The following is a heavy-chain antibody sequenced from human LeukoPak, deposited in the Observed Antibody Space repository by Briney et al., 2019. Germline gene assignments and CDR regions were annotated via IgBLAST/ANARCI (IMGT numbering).Heavy chain of an antibody. CDR2: IYSGGST. J-gene: IGHJ4*02. CDR1: GASLNSYY. Sequence: SETLSLTCTVSGASLNSYYWSWIRQPAGKGLEWIGRIYSGGSTNYNPSLKSRVTLSVDTSKNQFSLRLSSLIVADTAVYYCAREGRYGDYEGYWGQGTLVTVSS. V-gene: IGHV4-4*07. CDR3: AREGRYGDYEGY. D-gene: IGHD4-17*01.